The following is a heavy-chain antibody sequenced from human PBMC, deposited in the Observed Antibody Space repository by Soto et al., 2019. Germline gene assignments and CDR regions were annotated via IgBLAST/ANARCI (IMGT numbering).Heavy chain of an antibody. V-gene: IGHV3-49*04. CDR2: IRSKTYGGTT. Sequence: PGGSLRLSCRGYGFTFGDYAMSWVRQAPGKGLEWVGFIRSKTYGGTTEYAAPVKGRFTISRDDSKSIAYLQMNSLKTEDTAVYYCTRDPPLIDYWGQGTLVTVSS. CDR3: TRDPPLIDY. J-gene: IGHJ4*02. CDR1: GFTFGDYA.